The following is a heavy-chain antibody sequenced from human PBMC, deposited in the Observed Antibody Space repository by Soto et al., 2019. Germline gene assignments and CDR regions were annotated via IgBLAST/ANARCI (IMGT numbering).Heavy chain of an antibody. J-gene: IGHJ4*02. CDR1: GASISSGGHY. CDR3: ARADSSGYYFVY. V-gene: IGHV4-31*03. D-gene: IGHD3-22*01. CDR2: IYTSGST. Sequence: QVQLQESGPGLVKPSQTLSLTCIVSGASISSGGHYWSWIRQHPGKGLGWIGYIYTSGSTYYNPSLKSRVTISMDTSKNQVSLKLTSVTAADTAVYFCARADSSGYYFVYWGQGTLVTVSS.